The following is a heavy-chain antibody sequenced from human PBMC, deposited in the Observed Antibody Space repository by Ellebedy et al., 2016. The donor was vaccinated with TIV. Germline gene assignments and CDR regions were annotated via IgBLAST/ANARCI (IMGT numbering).Heavy chain of an antibody. CDR3: AREAVAGEYFDP. D-gene: IGHD6-19*01. V-gene: IGHV4-39*06. Sequence: MPGGSLRLSCAASGFTVTTNYMNWVRQPPGKGLEWIGSIYYSGSTHRNPSLKSRVTISVDTSKNQFTLELRSVTAADTAVYYCAREAVAGEYFDPWGQGTLVTVSS. CDR1: GFTVTTNY. CDR2: IYYSGST. J-gene: IGHJ5*02.